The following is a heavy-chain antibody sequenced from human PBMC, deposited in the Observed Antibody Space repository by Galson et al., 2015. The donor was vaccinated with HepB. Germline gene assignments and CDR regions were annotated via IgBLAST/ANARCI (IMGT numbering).Heavy chain of an antibody. CDR3: ARDFLGYCSSTSCPVAFGI. D-gene: IGHD2-2*01. Sequence: SVKVSCKASGYTFTGYYMHWVRQAPGQGLEWMGWINPNSGGTNYAQKFQGRVTMTRDTSISTAYMELSRLRSDDTAVYYCARDFLGYCSSTSCPVAFGIWGQGTMVTVSS. CDR1: GYTFTGYY. J-gene: IGHJ3*02. CDR2: INPNSGGT. V-gene: IGHV1-2*02.